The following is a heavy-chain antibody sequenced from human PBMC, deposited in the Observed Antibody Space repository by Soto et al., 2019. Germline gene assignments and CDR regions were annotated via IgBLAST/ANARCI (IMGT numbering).Heavy chain of an antibody. D-gene: IGHD5-12*01. V-gene: IGHV4-4*02. J-gene: IGHJ6*02. Sequence: QVQLQESGPGVVKPSGTLSLTCIVSGASVTDSNWWTWVRQPPGQGLEWIGEIFHTGGTNYSPSLKSRVTMSLDKSKNQLSLEVTSVTAADTAVYYCVRDFASGGNFRMDVWGQGTTVIVSS. CDR1: GASVTDSNW. CDR3: VRDFASGGNFRMDV. CDR2: IFHTGGT.